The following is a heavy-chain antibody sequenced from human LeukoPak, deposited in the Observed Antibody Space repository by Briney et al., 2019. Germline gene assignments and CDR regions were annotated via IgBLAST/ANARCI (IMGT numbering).Heavy chain of an antibody. Sequence: GGSLRLSCTASGFTFSSYVMHWVRQAPGKGLEWVAVISYDGGNKYYADSVKGRFTISRDNSKNTLYLQMNSLRAEDTAVYYCARDRAVVVAALYYYYYGMDVWGKGTTVAVSS. V-gene: IGHV3-30*04. CDR1: GFTFSSYV. D-gene: IGHD2-15*01. J-gene: IGHJ6*04. CDR3: ARDRAVVVAALYYYYYGMDV. CDR2: ISYDGGNK.